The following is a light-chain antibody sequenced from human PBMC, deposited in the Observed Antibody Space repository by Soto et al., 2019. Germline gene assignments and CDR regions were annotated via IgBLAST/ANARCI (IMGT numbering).Light chain of an antibody. CDR3: MQALQTPIFT. V-gene: IGKV2-28*01. CDR1: QSLLHSNGYNY. Sequence: DIVMTQSPLSLPVTPGEPASISCRSSQSLLHSNGYNYLDWYLQKPGQSPQLLIYLGSNRASGGPDRFSGSGSGTDFTLKISRVQAEDVGVYYCMQALQTPIFTFGPGTKVDIK. CDR2: LGS. J-gene: IGKJ3*01.